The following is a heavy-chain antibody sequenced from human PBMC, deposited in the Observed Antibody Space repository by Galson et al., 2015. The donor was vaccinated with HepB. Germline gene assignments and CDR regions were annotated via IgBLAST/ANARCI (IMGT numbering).Heavy chain of an antibody. J-gene: IGHJ4*02. V-gene: IGHV1-18*01. Sequence: SVKVSCKASGYTFTSYGISWVRQAPGQGLEWMGWISAYNGNTNYAQKLQGRVTMTTDTSTSTAYMELRSLRSDDTAVYYCARERYSGSHTGDWDYWGQGTLVTVSS. CDR1: GYTFTSYG. D-gene: IGHD1-26*01. CDR2: ISAYNGNT. CDR3: ARERYSGSHTGDWDY.